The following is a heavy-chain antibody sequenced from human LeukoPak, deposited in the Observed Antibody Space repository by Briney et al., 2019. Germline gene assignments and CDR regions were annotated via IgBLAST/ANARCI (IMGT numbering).Heavy chain of an antibody. J-gene: IGHJ4*02. Sequence: SETLSLTCTVSGGSISSGSYYWSWIRQPAGKGLEWIGRIYTSGSTNYSPSLESRVTISGDTSKNQFSLKLSSVTAADTAVYYCARDRRNTAMVNGFDYWGQGTLVTVSS. D-gene: IGHD5-18*01. CDR1: GGSISSGSYY. CDR3: ARDRRNTAMVNGFDY. V-gene: IGHV4-61*02. CDR2: IYTSGST.